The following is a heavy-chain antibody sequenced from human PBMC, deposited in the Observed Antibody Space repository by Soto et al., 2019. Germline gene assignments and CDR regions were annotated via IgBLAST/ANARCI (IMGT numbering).Heavy chain of an antibody. D-gene: IGHD2-2*01. Sequence: QVQLQESGPGLAKPSETLSLTCSVSGGSISTYYWSWIRQPPDRGLEWIGYIYYTGSTDYSPSLKSRVNISVDTSKNEFSLKMNSVTAADTAVYYCARGYQASGFDYWGQGNMVTVSS. V-gene: IGHV4-59*01. CDR3: ARGYQASGFDY. CDR2: IYYTGST. J-gene: IGHJ4*02. CDR1: GGSISTYY.